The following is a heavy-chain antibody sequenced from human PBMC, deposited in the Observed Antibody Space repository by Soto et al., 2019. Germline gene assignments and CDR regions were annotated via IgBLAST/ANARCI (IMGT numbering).Heavy chain of an antibody. D-gene: IGHD6-25*01. V-gene: IGHV3-7*05. Sequence: EVQLVESGGGLVQPGGSLRLSCAASGFTFGNYWMTWVRQAPGKGLEWVANIKGDGSAKSYLDSVRGRFTVSRDNAENSLFLQMNILRAEDTALYYCARDVSPGSSGYYLEAFDLWGQGTMVTVS. J-gene: IGHJ3*01. CDR2: IKGDGSAK. CDR3: ARDVSPGSSGYYLEAFDL. CDR1: GFTFGNYW.